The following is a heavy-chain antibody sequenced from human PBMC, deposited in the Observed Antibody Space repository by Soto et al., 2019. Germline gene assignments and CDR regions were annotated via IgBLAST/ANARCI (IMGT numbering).Heavy chain of an antibody. J-gene: IGHJ3*02. CDR2: INPSGGST. CDR1: GYTFTSYY. CDR3: ARETMVRGVITTRNALDI. V-gene: IGHV1-46*03. Sequence: ASVKVSCKASGYTFTSYYMHWVRQAPGQGLEWMGIINPSGGSTSYAQKLQGRVTMTRGTSTSTVYMELSSLRSEDTAVYYCARETMVRGVITTRNALDIWGQGTMVTVSS. D-gene: IGHD3-10*01.